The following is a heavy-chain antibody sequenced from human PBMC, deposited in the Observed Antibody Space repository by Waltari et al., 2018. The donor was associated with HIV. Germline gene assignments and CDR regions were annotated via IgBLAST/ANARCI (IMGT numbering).Heavy chain of an antibody. Sequence: EVQLVQSGAEVNKPGESLKISCKGSGYSFTSYWIGWVRQMPGEGLEWMGVIYPGDSETRYSPSVQGQVNIAADKSSNTAYLQWSSLKASDTAMYYCARRRTMVRGVIRYYFGMDVWGQGTTVSVSS. CDR2: IYPGDSET. V-gene: IGHV5-51*03. CDR1: GYSFTSYW. CDR3: ARRRTMVRGVIRYYFGMDV. J-gene: IGHJ6*02. D-gene: IGHD3-10*01.